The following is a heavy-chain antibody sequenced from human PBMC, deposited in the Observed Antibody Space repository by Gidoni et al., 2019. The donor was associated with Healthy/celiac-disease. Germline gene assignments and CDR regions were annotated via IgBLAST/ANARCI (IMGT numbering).Heavy chain of an antibody. CDR1: GFTFSSYI. CDR2: ISSSSSYI. J-gene: IGHJ6*04. V-gene: IGHV3-21*05. CDR3: ATGKRD. Sequence: EVQLVESWGALVKPGGSLRLSCADPGFTFSSYISNCVRQAPGKGREWGSYISSSSSYIYYAESVKGRFTIYRENAKNSLYLQMNSLRAEDTAVYYCATGKRDWGKGTTVTVSS.